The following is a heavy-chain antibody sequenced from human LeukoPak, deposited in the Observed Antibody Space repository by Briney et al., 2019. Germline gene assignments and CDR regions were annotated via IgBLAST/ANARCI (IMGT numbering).Heavy chain of an antibody. Sequence: TGGSLRLSCAASGFTFSRYGKHWVRQAPGKGLEWVAVISYDGSNKYYADSVKGRFTISRDNSKNTLYLQMNSPRAEDTAVYYCAKSGGNSGPTFDYWGQGTLVTVSS. V-gene: IGHV3-30*18. CDR3: AKSGGNSGPTFDY. D-gene: IGHD4-23*01. J-gene: IGHJ4*02. CDR1: GFTFSRYG. CDR2: ISYDGSNK.